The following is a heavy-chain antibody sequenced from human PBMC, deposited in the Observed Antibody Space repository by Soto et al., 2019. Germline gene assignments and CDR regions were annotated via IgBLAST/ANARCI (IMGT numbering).Heavy chain of an antibody. CDR2: ITPFNGNT. D-gene: IGHD7-27*01. CDR1: GYTFTYRY. CDR3: ARDTGDGTFDF. Sequence: GASVKVSCKASGYTFTYRYLHWVRQAPGQALEWMGWITPFNGNTNYAQKFQDRVTITRDRSMSTAYMELSSLRSEDTAVYYCARDTGDGTFDFWGQGTLVTVSS. J-gene: IGHJ4*02. V-gene: IGHV1-45*02.